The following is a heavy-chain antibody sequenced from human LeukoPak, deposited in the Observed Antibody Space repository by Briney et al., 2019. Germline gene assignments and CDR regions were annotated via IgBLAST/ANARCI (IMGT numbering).Heavy chain of an antibody. V-gene: IGHV4-59*12. CDR3: ARERVKSRSGVVMRTFYYYYMDV. D-gene: IGHD2-15*01. J-gene: IGHJ6*03. Sequence: PSDTLSLTCVLSGGSISTYYWSWTRQPTGKALVGIGYLYSSGRTIYNPSLKSRVSISEDTCKHQVSLNLNSVTAADTAVYYCARERVKSRSGVVMRTFYYYYMDVWGKGTTVTVSS. CDR1: GGSISTYY. CDR2: LYSSGRT.